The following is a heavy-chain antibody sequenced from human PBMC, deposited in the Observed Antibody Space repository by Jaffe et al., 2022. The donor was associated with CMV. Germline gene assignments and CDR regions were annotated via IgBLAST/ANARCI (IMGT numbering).Heavy chain of an antibody. CDR1: GYTFTSYY. D-gene: IGHD1-26*01. CDR3: ARVPVGATIWGAFDI. J-gene: IGHJ3*02. CDR2: INPSGGST. V-gene: IGHV1-46*01. Sequence: QVQLVQSGAEVKKPGASVKVSCKASGYTFTSYYMHWVRQAPGQGLEWMGIINPSGGSTSYAQKFQGRVTMTRDTSTSTVYMELSSLRSEDTAVYYCARVPVGATIWGAFDIWGQGTMVTVSS.